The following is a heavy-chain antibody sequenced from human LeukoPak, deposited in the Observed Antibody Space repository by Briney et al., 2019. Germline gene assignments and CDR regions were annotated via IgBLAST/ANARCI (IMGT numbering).Heavy chain of an antibody. CDR2: IIPIFGTA. CDR1: GYIFTNYG. J-gene: IGHJ4*02. Sequence: SVKVSCKASGYIFTNYGISWVRQAPGQGLEWMGGIIPIFGTANYAQKFQGRVTITADESTSTAYMELSSLRSEDTAVYYCAADPGYCSSTSCYAPVWGQGTLVTVSS. CDR3: AADPGYCSSTSCYAPV. D-gene: IGHD2-2*01. V-gene: IGHV1-69*13.